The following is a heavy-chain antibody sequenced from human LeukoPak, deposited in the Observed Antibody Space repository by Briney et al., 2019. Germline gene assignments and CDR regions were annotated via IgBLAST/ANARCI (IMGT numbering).Heavy chain of an antibody. CDR3: ATDISGSYLDY. CDR2: IYYSGST. CDR1: GGSISSYY. V-gene: IGHV4-59*12. J-gene: IGHJ4*02. Sequence: SETLSLTCTVSGGSISSYYWSWIRQPPGKGLEWIGYIYYSGSTNYNPSLKSRVAISVDTSKNQFSLKLSSVTAADTAVYYCATDISGSYLDYWGQGTLVTVSS. D-gene: IGHD1-26*01.